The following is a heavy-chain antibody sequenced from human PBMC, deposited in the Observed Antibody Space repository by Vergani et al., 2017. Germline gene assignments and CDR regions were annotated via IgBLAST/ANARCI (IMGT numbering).Heavy chain of an antibody. CDR1: GFFFSSYT. V-gene: IGHV3-48*04. D-gene: IGHD4-23*01. J-gene: IGHJ4*02. CDR3: ARDDYGGYSDY. Sequence: EVQLVESGGGLVQPGGSLRLSCAASGFFFSSYTMNWVRQAPGKGLEWISSINTNSRNTYYADSVKGRFTISRDNDNNSLFLQMSSLKAEDTAVYYCARDDYGGYSDYWGQGILVTVSS. CDR2: INTNSRNT.